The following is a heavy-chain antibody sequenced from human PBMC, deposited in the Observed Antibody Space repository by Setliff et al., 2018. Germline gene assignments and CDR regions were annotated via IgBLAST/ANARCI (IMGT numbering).Heavy chain of an antibody. D-gene: IGHD2-15*01. Sequence: PGGSLRLSCAASGFTFSNYTMNWVRQAPGKGLEWVGGVQSNSGGEAIDYAAPVKGRFTISRDDSKNKVFLQMNSLKTEDTAVYYCATDVPACRGGFDIWGQGTMVTVSS. CDR1: GFTFSNYT. CDR2: VQSNSGGEAI. CDR3: ATDVPACRGGFDI. V-gene: IGHV3-15*01. J-gene: IGHJ3*02.